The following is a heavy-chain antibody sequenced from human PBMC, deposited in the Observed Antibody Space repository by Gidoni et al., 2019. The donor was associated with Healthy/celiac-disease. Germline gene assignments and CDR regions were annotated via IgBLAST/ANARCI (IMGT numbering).Heavy chain of an antibody. CDR2: IGTAGDT. CDR3: ARGRYCTNGVCYYYGMDV. Sequence: EVQLVESGGGLVQPGGSLRLSCAASGFTFSSYDMHWVRRATGKGLELVSAIGTAGDTDYPGSVKGRFTISRENAKNSLYLQMNSLRAGDTAVYYCARGRYCTNGVCYYYGMDVWGQGTTVTVSS. D-gene: IGHD2-8*01. J-gene: IGHJ6*02. V-gene: IGHV3-13*01. CDR1: GFTFSSYD.